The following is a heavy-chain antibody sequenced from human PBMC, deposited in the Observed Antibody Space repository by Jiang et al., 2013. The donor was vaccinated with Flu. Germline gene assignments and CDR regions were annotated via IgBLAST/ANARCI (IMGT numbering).Heavy chain of an antibody. CDR3: ARSYCGGDCYSMFGYSYYGMDV. V-gene: IGHV4-34*01. CDR1: GGSFSAYY. D-gene: IGHD2-21*02. J-gene: IGHJ6*02. CDR2: INHSGTT. Sequence: LLKPSETLSLTCSVYGGSFSAYYWSWIRQPPGKGLEWIGEINHSGTTDYNPSLKSRINMSVDTSKNQFSLNLTSVTAADTAVYYCARSYCGGDCYSMFGYSYYGMDVWGQGTTVTVSS.